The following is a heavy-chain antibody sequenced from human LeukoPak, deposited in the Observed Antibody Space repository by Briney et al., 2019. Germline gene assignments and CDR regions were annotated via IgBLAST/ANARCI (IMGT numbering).Heavy chain of an antibody. V-gene: IGHV3-23*01. CDR1: GFTFSSYD. J-gene: IGHJ4*02. D-gene: IGHD5-18*01. CDR2: ISGSGGST. CDR3: AGRVTGYSSGYVY. Sequence: GWSLRLSCAASGFTFSSYDMSWVRQAPGKGLEWVSGISGSGGSTNYADSVKGRFTISRDNSKNTLYLQMNSLRAEDTAVYYCAGRVTGYSSGYVYWGQGTLVTVSS.